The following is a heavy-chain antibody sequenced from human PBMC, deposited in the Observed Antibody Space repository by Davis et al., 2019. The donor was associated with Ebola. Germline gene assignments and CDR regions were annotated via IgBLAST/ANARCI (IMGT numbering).Heavy chain of an antibody. Sequence: ASVKVSCKASGYTFTSYGISWVRQAPGQGLEWMGWISAYNGNTNYAQKLQGRVTMTTDTSTSTAYMELRSLRSDDTAVYYCARGGYYDSSGPNDAFDIWGQGTMVTVSS. J-gene: IGHJ3*02. CDR3: ARGGYYDSSGPNDAFDI. CDR1: GYTFTSYG. V-gene: IGHV1-18*04. D-gene: IGHD3-22*01. CDR2: ISAYNGNT.